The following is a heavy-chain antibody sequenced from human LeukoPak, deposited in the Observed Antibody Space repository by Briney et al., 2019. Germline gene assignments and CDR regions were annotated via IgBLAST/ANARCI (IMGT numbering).Heavy chain of an antibody. CDR3: AGHCSGGSCYSADVADHTLPIDY. CDR2: INHSGST. CDR1: GGSFSGYY. J-gene: IGHJ4*02. Sequence: SETLSLTCAVYGGSFSGYYWSWIRQPPGKGLEWIGEINHSGSTNYNLSLKSRVTISVDTSKNQFSLKLSSVTAADTAVYYCAGHCSGGSCYSADVADHTLPIDYWGQGTLVTVSS. D-gene: IGHD2-15*01. V-gene: IGHV4-34*01.